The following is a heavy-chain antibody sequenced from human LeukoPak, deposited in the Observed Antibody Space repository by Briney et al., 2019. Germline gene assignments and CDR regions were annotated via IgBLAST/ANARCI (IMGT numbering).Heavy chain of an antibody. CDR2: INHSGST. D-gene: IGHD6-13*01. Sequence: PSETLSLTCAVYGGSFSGYYWSWIRQPPGKGLEWIGEINHSGSTNYNPSLKSRVTISVDTSKNQFSLKLSSVTAADTAMYYCVRRIATTGIYGFDIWAKGQWSPSLQ. J-gene: IGHJ3*02. CDR1: GGSFSGYY. CDR3: VRRIATTGIYGFDI. V-gene: IGHV4-34*01.